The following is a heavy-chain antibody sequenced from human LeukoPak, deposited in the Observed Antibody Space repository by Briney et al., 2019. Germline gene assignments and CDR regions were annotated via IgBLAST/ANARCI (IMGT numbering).Heavy chain of an antibody. CDR3: ARVHSSSWAYFDN. CDR1: GFTFSSYD. J-gene: IGHJ4*02. Sequence: SLRLSCAASGFTFSSYDMHWVRQAPAKGLEWVAVIWYDGSSKYYADSVKGRFTISRDNSKNTLYLQMDSLRAEDTAVYYCARVHSSSWAYFDNWGQGTLVTVSS. D-gene: IGHD6-13*01. CDR2: IWYDGSSK. V-gene: IGHV3-33*01.